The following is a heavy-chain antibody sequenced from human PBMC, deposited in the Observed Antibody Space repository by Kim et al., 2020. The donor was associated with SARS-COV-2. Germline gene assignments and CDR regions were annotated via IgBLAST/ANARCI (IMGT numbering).Heavy chain of an antibody. Sequence: GGSLRLSCAASGFTFSSYGMHWVRQAPGKGLEWVAVISYDGSNKYYADSVKGRFTISRDNSKNTLYLQMNSLRAEDTAVYYSARPRGRYYYDSSGYSQDAFDIWGQGTMVTVSS. J-gene: IGHJ3*02. D-gene: IGHD3-22*01. CDR2: ISYDGSNK. V-gene: IGHV3-33*05. CDR1: GFTFSSYG. CDR3: ARPRGRYYYDSSGYSQDAFDI.